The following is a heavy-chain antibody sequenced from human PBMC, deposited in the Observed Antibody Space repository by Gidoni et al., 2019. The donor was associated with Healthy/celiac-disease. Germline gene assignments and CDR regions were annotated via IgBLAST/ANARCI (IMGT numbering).Heavy chain of an antibody. CDR3: ARRGAVAGPVDY. V-gene: IGHV4-39*01. D-gene: IGHD6-19*01. J-gene: IGHJ4*02. CDR2: IYYSGST. CDR1: GGSISSSSYY. Sequence: QLQLQESGPGLVKPSETLSLTCTVSGGSISSSSYYWGWIRQPPGKGLEWSGSIYYSGSTYYNPSLKSRVTISVDTSKNQFSLKLSYVTAADTAVYYCARRGAVAGPVDYWGQGTLVTVSS.